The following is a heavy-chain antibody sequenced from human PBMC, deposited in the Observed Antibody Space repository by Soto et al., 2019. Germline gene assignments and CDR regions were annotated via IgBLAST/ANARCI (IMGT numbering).Heavy chain of an antibody. CDR1: GFTFTSSA. Sequence: SVKVSCKASGFTFTSSAVQWVRQARGQRLEWIGWIVVGSGNTNYAQKFQERVTITRDMSTSTAYMELSSLRSEDTAVYYCAADSTIFGVVTTYFDYWGQGTLVTVS. J-gene: IGHJ4*02. V-gene: IGHV1-58*01. D-gene: IGHD3-3*01. CDR3: AADSTIFGVVTTYFDY. CDR2: IVVGSGNT.